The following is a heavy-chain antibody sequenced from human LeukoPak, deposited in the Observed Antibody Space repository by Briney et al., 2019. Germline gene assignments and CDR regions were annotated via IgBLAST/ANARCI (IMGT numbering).Heavy chain of an antibody. CDR3: ARDPNDY. CDR2: IWFDGSNE. J-gene: IGHJ4*02. V-gene: IGHV3-33*01. CDR1: GFTFSRSG. Sequence: GGSLRLSCAASGFTFSRSGMHWVRQAPGKGLEWVALIWFDGSNEGYADSVRGRFTISRDDSKNTLYLQMNSLRDEDTAVYYCARDPNDYWGQGTLVTVSS.